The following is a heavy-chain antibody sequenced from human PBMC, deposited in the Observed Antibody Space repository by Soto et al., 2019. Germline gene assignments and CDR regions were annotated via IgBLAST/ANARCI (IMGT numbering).Heavy chain of an antibody. CDR3: ARDCSGGSCYPGMDV. CDR2: INSDGSST. J-gene: IGHJ6*02. CDR1: GFIFSNCW. V-gene: IGHV3-74*01. D-gene: IGHD2-15*01. Sequence: PGGSLRLSCVASGFIFSNCWMHWVRQAPGMGLVWVSHINSDGSSTTYADSVKGRFTISRDNAKNSVYLQINSLRAEDTAVYFCARDCSGGSCYPGMDVWGQGTTVTVSS.